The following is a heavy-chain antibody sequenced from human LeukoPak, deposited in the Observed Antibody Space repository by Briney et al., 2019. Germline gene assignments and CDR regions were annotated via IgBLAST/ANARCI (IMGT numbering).Heavy chain of an antibody. Sequence: SETLSLTCTVSGGSISSGGYYWSWIRQHPGKGLEWIGYIYYSGCTYYNPSLESRVTISVDTSKNQFSLKLSSVTAADTAVYYCAREPFTDYGDYPTHPAYFDYWGQGTLVTVSS. D-gene: IGHD4-17*01. CDR1: GGSISSGGYY. CDR2: IYYSGCT. J-gene: IGHJ4*02. V-gene: IGHV4-31*03. CDR3: AREPFTDYGDYPTHPAYFDY.